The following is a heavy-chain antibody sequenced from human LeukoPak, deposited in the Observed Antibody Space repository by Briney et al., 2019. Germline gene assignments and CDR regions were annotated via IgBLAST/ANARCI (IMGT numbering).Heavy chain of an antibody. CDR1: GYPFTGYY. Sequence: ASVKFSCKASGYPFTGYYMHWGRRAPGQGVEGMGWINPNSGGTNYAQKFQGRVTMTRDTSISTAYMELSRLRSDDTAVYYCARVNPVDSTSCYHYWGQGTLVTVSS. V-gene: IGHV1-2*02. CDR3: ARVNPVDSTSCYHY. J-gene: IGHJ4*02. CDR2: INPNSGGT. D-gene: IGHD2-2*01.